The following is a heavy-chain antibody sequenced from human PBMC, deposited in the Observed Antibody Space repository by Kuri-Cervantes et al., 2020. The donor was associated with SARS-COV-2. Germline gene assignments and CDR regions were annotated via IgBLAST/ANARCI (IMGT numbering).Heavy chain of an antibody. V-gene: IGHV1-18*01. D-gene: IGHD3-10*01. CDR2: ISAYNGNT. CDR1: GYTFTSYG. J-gene: IGHJ3*02. CDR3: AREDTMGERAFDI. Sequence: ASVKVSCKASGYTFTSYGISWVRQAPGQGLEWMGWISAYNGNTNYAQKLQGRVTITADESTSTAYMELSSLISDDTAVYYCAREDTMGERAFDIWGQGTMVTVSS.